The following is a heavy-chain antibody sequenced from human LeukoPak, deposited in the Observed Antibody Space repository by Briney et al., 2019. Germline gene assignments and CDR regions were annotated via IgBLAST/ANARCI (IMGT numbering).Heavy chain of an antibody. CDR1: GFTFRNYA. Sequence: GGSLRPSCTASGFTFRNYAMIWVRQAPGKGLEWVSSITGSGDNTYYADSVRGRFTTSRDNTKSTLYLQMNSLGAEDTAVYYCGKDLRGYIYGTFDYWGQGTLVTVSS. CDR2: ITGSGDNT. D-gene: IGHD5-18*01. CDR3: GKDLRGYIYGTFDY. J-gene: IGHJ4*02. V-gene: IGHV3-23*01.